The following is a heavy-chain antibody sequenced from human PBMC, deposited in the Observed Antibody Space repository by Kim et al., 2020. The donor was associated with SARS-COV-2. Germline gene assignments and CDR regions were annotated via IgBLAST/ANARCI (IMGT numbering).Heavy chain of an antibody. V-gene: IGHV3-9*01. CDR3: AKADGYCSGGSCYSGLYYFDY. CDR2: ISWNSGSI. Sequence: GGSLRLSCAASGFTFDDYAMHWVRQAPGKGLEWVSGISWNSGSIGYADSVKGRFTISRDNAKNSLYLQMNSLRAEDTALYYCAKADGYCSGGSCYSGLYYFDYWGQGTLVTVSS. J-gene: IGHJ4*02. CDR1: GFTFDDYA. D-gene: IGHD2-15*01.